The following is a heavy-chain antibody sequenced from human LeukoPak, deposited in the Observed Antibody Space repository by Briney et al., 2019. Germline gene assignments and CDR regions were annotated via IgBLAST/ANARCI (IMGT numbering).Heavy chain of an antibody. CDR3: ARAKVGATLDY. D-gene: IGHD1-26*01. CDR2: INSNGGDT. V-gene: IGHV3-64*02. Sequence: GGSLRLSCAASGFTFSTYGMSWVRQAPGKGLEYVSGINSNGGDTFHADSVKGRFTISRDNSKNTLYLQMGSLRVDDMAVYYCARAKVGATLDYWGQGTLVTVSS. J-gene: IGHJ4*02. CDR1: GFTFSTYG.